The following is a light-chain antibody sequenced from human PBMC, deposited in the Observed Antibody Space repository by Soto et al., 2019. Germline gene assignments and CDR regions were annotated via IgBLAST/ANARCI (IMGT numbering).Light chain of an antibody. CDR3: QQGYNKFRFT. V-gene: IGKV1-39*01. CDR2: AAS. Sequence: EIRMKNSRASVSVSGGDRGTXACRXSQSINIYLNWYQQKVGRAAKVLILAASNLKSGVPSRFSGSGVGTHFTLTISGLQPEDFATYYCQQGYNKFRFTFGGGS. J-gene: IGKJ4*02. CDR1: QSINIY.